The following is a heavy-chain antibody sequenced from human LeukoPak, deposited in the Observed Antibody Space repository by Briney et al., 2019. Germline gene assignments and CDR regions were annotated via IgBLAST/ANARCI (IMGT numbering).Heavy chain of an antibody. CDR1: GFTFSSYS. CDR3: ARDQGSSGWYRGADY. D-gene: IGHD6-19*01. V-gene: IGHV3-21*01. J-gene: IGHJ4*02. Sequence: PGGSLRLSCAASGFTFSSYSMNWVRQAPGKGLEWVSSISSSSSYIYYADSVKGRFTISRDNAKNSLYLQMNSLRAEDTAVYYCARDQGSSGWYRGADYWGQGTLVTVSS. CDR2: ISSSSSYI.